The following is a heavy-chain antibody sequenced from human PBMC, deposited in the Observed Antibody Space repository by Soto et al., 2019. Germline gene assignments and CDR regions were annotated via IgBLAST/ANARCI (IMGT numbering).Heavy chain of an antibody. CDR2: IYHSGST. D-gene: IGHD1-26*01. V-gene: IGHV4-4*02. J-gene: IGHJ4*02. Sequence: SETLSLTCAVSGGSISSSNWWSWVRQPPGKGLEWIGEIYHSGSTNYNPSLKSRVTISVDKSKNQFSLKLSSVTAADTAVYYCASHPSTEYSGSYYYFDYWGQGTLVTVSS. CDR3: ASHPSTEYSGSYYYFDY. CDR1: GGSISSSNW.